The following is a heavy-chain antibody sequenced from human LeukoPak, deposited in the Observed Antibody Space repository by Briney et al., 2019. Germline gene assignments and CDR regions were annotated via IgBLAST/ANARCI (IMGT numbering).Heavy chain of an antibody. CDR1: GGTFSSYA. CDR2: IIPIFGTA. V-gene: IGHV1-69*05. CDR3: ARGTRLTYYMDV. J-gene: IGHJ6*03. D-gene: IGHD6-19*01. Sequence: SVKVSCKASGGTFSSYAISWVRQAPGQGLEWMGGIIPIFGTANYAQKFQGRVTITTDESTSTAYMELSSLRSEDTAVYYCARGTRLTYYMDVWGKGTTVTVSS.